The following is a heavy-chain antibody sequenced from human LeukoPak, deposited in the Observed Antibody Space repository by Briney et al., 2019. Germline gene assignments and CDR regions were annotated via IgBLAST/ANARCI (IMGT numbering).Heavy chain of an antibody. CDR3: ARSNSSGWYGLDYFDY. V-gene: IGHV5-51*01. J-gene: IGHJ4*02. CDR2: IYPGDSDT. D-gene: IGHD6-19*01. CDR1: GYSFTSYW. Sequence: GESLKISCKGSGYSFTSYWIGWVRQMPGKGLEWMGIIYPGDSDTRYSPSFQGQVTISADKSISTAYLQSSSLKASDTAMYYCARSNSSGWYGLDYFDYWGQGTLVTVSS.